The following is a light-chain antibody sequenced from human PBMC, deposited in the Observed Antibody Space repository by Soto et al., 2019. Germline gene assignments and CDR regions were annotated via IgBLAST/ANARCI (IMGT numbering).Light chain of an antibody. CDR1: EVISSY. CDR2: TAS. J-gene: IGKJ4*01. CDR3: QQLNSYPLT. V-gene: IGKV1-9*01. Sequence: DIQLTRSPSFLSPSVGDRVTITCRASEVISSYLAWYQQKPGKAPKLLFYTASTLQSGVPSRFSGSRSGTEFTLTITSLQPEDSATYYCQQLNSYPLTFGGGTKVEIK.